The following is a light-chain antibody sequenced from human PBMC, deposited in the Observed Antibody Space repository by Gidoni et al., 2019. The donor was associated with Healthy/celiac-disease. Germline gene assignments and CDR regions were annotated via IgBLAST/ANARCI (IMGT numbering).Light chain of an antibody. V-gene: IGLV1-47*01. CDR2: RNN. CDR3: AAWDDSLSGLWV. CDR1: SSNIGSNY. J-gene: IGLJ3*02. Sequence: QSVLTKPPAASGTPGQRVTISCSGSSSNIGSNYVYWYQQLPGTAPKLLIYRNNQRPSGVPPRFSGSKSGTSASLAISGLRSEDEADYYCAAWDDSLSGLWVFGGGTKLTVL.